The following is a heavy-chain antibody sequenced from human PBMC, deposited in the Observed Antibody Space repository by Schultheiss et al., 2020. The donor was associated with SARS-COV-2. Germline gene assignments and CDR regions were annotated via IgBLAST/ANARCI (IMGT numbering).Heavy chain of an antibody. V-gene: IGHV4-4*07. CDR3: ARGMLRGYSGYDGWFDP. J-gene: IGHJ5*02. Sequence: SETLSLTCTVSGGSISSYYWSWIRQPAGKGLEWIGSIYHSGSTNYNPSLKSRVTISVDKSKNQFSLKLSSVTAADTAVYYCARGMLRGYSGYDGWFDPWGQGTLVTVSS. CDR2: IYHSGST. D-gene: IGHD5-12*01. CDR1: GGSISSYY.